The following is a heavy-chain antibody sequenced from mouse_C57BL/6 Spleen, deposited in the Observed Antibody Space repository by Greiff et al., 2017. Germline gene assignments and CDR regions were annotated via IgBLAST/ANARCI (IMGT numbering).Heavy chain of an antibody. Sequence: QVQLKQPGAELVKPGASVKMSCKASGYTFTSYWITWVKQRAGQGLEWIGDIYPGSGSTNYNEKFKSKATLTVDTSSSTAYMQLSSLTSEDSAVYYCARSGGALFDYWGQGTTLTVSS. V-gene: IGHV1-55*01. J-gene: IGHJ2*01. D-gene: IGHD4-1*01. CDR2: IYPGSGST. CDR1: GYTFTSYW. CDR3: ARSGGALFDY.